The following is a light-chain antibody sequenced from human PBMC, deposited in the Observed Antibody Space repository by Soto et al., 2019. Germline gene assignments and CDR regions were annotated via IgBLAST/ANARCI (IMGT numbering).Light chain of an antibody. J-gene: IGLJ2*01. Sequence: QSVLTQPPSVSGAPGQRVTISCTGSSSNIGAGYDVHWYQQLPGTAPKLLIYGNNNRPSGVPDRFSGSKSGTSASLAITGLQAEDEADYYCQPYDSSLSGSAVFGGGTKLTVL. CDR3: QPYDSSLSGSAV. CDR2: GNN. V-gene: IGLV1-40*01. CDR1: SSNIGAGYD.